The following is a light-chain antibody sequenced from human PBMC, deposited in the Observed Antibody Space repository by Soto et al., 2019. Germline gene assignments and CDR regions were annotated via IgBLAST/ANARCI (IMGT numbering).Light chain of an antibody. CDR1: QGISSY. J-gene: IGKJ3*01. CDR2: AAS. CDR3: QQLNSYPPFA. Sequence: DIQLTQSPSFLSASVGDRVTITCRASQGISSYLAWYQQKPGKAPKLLIYAASTLQSGVPSRFSGSGSGTEFNPTISNLQPEDFAIYYCQQLNSYPPFAFGPGTKVDIK. V-gene: IGKV1-9*01.